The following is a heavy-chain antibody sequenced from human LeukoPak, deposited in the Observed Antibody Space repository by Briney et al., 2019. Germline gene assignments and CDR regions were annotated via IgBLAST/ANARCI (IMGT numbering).Heavy chain of an antibody. D-gene: IGHD2-21*01. J-gene: IGHJ4*02. CDR2: INTNTGNP. CDR3: ARILSPVASDDDY. CDR1: GYIFDIYA. Sequence: ASVKVSCKASGYIFDIYAMIWVRQAPGQGLEWMGWINTNTGNPTYAQGFTGRFVFSLDTSVSTAYLQISSLKAEDTAVYYCARILSPVASDDDYWGQGTLVTVSS. V-gene: IGHV7-4-1*02.